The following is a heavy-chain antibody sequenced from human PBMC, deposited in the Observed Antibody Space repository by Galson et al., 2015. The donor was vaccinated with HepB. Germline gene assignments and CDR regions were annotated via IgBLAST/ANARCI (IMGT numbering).Heavy chain of an antibody. J-gene: IGHJ4*02. CDR3: ARDLRADY. CDR1: GFTFNKYP. V-gene: IGHV3-23*01. CDR2: IIDSGLTT. Sequence: SLRLSCAASGFTFNKYPMSWVRQAPGKGLEWASGIIDSGLTTYYADSVKGRFTISRDNYKNTLFLQMNSLRDEDTAVYYCARDLRADYWGQGALVTVSS.